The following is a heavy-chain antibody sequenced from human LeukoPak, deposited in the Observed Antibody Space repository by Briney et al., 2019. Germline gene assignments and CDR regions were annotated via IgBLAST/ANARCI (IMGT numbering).Heavy chain of an antibody. V-gene: IGHV3-7*01. CDR1: GFTFSSYW. Sequence: PGGSLRLSCAASGFTFSSYWMSWVRQAPGKGLEWVANIKQDGSEKYYVDSVRGRFTISRDNAKNSLYLQMNSLRAEDTAVYYCARKGVDYGDYGPEYYYMDVWGKGTTVTISS. CDR3: ARKGVDYGDYGPEYYYMDV. J-gene: IGHJ6*03. CDR2: IKQDGSEK. D-gene: IGHD4-17*01.